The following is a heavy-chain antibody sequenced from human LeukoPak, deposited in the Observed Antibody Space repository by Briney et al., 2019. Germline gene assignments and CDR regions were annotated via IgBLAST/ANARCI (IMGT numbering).Heavy chain of an antibody. CDR3: ARGRGDAPTTGHYFDY. V-gene: IGHV3-21*01. Sequence: GGSLRLSCAASGFTFSSYSMNWVRQAPGKGLEWVSSISSSSSYICYADSVKGRFTISRDNAKNSLYLQMNSLRAEDTAVYYCARGRGDAPTTGHYFDYWGQGTLVTVSS. CDR1: GFTFSSYS. D-gene: IGHD1-1*01. CDR2: ISSSSSYI. J-gene: IGHJ4*02.